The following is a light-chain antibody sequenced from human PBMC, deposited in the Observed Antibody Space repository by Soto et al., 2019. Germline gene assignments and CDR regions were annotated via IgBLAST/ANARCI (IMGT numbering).Light chain of an antibody. CDR1: QSVSSY. CDR3: QQRLNWQVT. CDR2: DAS. V-gene: IGKV3-11*01. J-gene: IGKJ5*01. Sequence: EIFLTQSPFTLSLSAVERATLSCRASQSVSSYLAWYQQKPGQAPRLLIYDASNRATGIPARFSGSGSGTDFTLTISSLEPEDFAVYYCQQRLNWQVTFGQGTRLEIK.